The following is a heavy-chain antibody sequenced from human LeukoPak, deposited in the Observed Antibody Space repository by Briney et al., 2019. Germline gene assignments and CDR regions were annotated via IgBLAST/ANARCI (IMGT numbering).Heavy chain of an antibody. CDR2: IKQDGSVK. CDR3: ARDTNGWDDY. V-gene: IGHV3-7*01. J-gene: IGHJ4*02. CDR1: GFTFSSYW. Sequence: GGSLRLSCAASGFTFSSYWMTWVRQAPGKGLEWVANIKQDGSVKQYVGSVKGRFTISRDNAKNSLYLQMNSLRAEDTAVYYCARDTNGWDDYWGQGTLVTVSS. D-gene: IGHD2-8*01.